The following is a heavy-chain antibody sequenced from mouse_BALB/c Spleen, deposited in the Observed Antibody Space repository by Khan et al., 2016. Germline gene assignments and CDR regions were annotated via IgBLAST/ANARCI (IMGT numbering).Heavy chain of an antibody. J-gene: IGHJ3*01. D-gene: IGHD2-1*01. V-gene: IGHV14-3*02. Sequence: VQLQQPGAELVKPGASVKLSCTASGFNIKATYMHWVKQRPEQGLEWIGRIVPANGHSNYDPKFQGQAALTADTSSNPAYLQHGSLTSEDTAVYYCARGGNYVELGNWGQGTLVTVSA. CDR1: GFNIKATY. CDR2: IVPANGHS. CDR3: ARGGNYVELGN.